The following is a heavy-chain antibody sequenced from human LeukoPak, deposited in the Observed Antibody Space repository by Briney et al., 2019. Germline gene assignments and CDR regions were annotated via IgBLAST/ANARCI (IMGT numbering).Heavy chain of an antibody. V-gene: IGHV4-34*01. CDR1: GGSFSGYF. CDR3: PRGFARLGSYDF. D-gene: IGHD3-10*01. Sequence: SSEALFLTCAGYGGSFSGYFWAWIRQPPGKGLEGIGEINHSGSTNYNPSLKSRVTISVDSSNNQFSLKLSAVTAADTAVYYCPRGFARLGSYDFWGQGTLITVSS. CDR2: INHSGST. J-gene: IGHJ4*02.